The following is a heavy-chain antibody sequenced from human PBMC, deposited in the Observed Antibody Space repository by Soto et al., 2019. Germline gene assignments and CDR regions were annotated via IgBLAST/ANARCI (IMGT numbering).Heavy chain of an antibody. CDR2: ISSSSSYI. CDR1: GFTFSSYS. V-gene: IGHV3-21*01. CDR3: AKDWNVGVSEAFDI. D-gene: IGHD1-26*01. J-gene: IGHJ3*02. Sequence: GGSLRLSCAASGFTFSSYSMNWVRQAPGKGLEWVSSISSSSSYIYYADSVKGRFTISRDNAKNSLYLQMNSLRAEDTAVYYCAKDWNVGVSEAFDIWGQGTMVTVSS.